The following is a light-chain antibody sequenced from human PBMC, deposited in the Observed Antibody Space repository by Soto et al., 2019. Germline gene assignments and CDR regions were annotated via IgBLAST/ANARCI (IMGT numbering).Light chain of an antibody. Sequence: IQVAQSTTTLSGSGGDRVTITFRASQDISNFLAWFQQKPGKVPQRLIYAASSLQSGVPSRFSGSGSGTDFTLTISAVQPDDIATYYCQQYSTFWTFRQGTKVDIK. V-gene: IGKV1-16*01. CDR3: QQYSTFWT. CDR1: QDISNF. CDR2: AAS. J-gene: IGKJ1*01.